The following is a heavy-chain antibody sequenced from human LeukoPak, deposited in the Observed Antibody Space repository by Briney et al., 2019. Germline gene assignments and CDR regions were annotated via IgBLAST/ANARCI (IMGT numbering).Heavy chain of an antibody. CDR1: GYTFTGYY. D-gene: IGHD1-26*01. CDR2: INPNSGGT. CDR3: ARGPLVSSGSYPLDY. V-gene: IGHV1-2*02. Sequence: ASVKVSCKASGYTFTGYYMHWVRQAPGQGLEWMGWINPNSGGTNYAQKVQGRITMTTDRSTSTAYMELRSLRPDDTAVYYCARGPLVSSGSYPLDYWGQGTLVTVSS. J-gene: IGHJ4*02.